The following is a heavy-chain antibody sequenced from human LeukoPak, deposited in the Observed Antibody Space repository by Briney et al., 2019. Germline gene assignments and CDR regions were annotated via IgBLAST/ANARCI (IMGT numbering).Heavy chain of an antibody. V-gene: IGHV1-3*03. Sequence: ASVKVSCKASGYTFTSYAMHWVRQAPGQRLEWMGWINAGNGNTKYSQEFQGRVTITRDTSASTAYMELSSLRSEDMAVYYCAREMNYYDSSGYYTTSFFDYWGQGTLVTVSS. J-gene: IGHJ4*02. CDR3: AREMNYYDSSGYYTTSFFDY. D-gene: IGHD3-22*01. CDR2: INAGNGNT. CDR1: GYTFTSYA.